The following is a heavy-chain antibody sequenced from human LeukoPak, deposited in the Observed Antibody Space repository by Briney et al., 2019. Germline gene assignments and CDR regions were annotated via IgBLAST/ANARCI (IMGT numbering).Heavy chain of an antibody. J-gene: IGHJ4*02. Sequence: GGSLRLSCAASGLTFSSYAMSWVRQAPGKGLEWVSAISGSGGSTYYADSVKGRFTISRDNSKNTLYLQMNSLRAEDTAVYYCAKLIAVAGIEYWGQGTLVTVSS. D-gene: IGHD6-19*01. CDR3: AKLIAVAGIEY. V-gene: IGHV3-23*01. CDR1: GLTFSSYA. CDR2: ISGSGGST.